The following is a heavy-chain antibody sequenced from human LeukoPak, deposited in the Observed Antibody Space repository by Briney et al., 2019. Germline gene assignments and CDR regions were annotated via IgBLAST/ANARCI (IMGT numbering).Heavy chain of an antibody. CDR3: ARHDNSGDYRFDY. Sequence: GGSLRLSCAASGFTFSNYWMSWVRQAPGKGLQWVANIKQDGSEKGYVDSVKGRFTISRDNAKNSLFLQMNSLRVEDTAVYYCARHDNSGDYRFDYRGQGTLVTVSS. J-gene: IGHJ4*02. D-gene: IGHD3-22*01. CDR2: IKQDGSEK. CDR1: GFTFSNYW. V-gene: IGHV3-7*01.